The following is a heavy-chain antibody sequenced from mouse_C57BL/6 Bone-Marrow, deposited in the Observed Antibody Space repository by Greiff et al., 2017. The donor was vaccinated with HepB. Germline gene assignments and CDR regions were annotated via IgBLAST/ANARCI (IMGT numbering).Heavy chain of an antibody. D-gene: IGHD1-1*01. CDR1: GYTFTSYG. V-gene: IGHV1-81*01. Sequence: QVQLQQSGAELGRPGASVKLSCKASGYTFTSYGISWVKQRTGQGLEWIGEIYPRSGNTYYNEKFKGKATLTADKSSSTAYMELRSLTSEDSAVYFCARSDYYGSVGFAYWGQGTLVTVSA. CDR2: IYPRSGNT. J-gene: IGHJ3*01. CDR3: ARSDYYGSVGFAY.